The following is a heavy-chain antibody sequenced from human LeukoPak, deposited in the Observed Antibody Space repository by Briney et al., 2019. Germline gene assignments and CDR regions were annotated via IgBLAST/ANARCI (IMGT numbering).Heavy chain of an antibody. Sequence: GGSLRLSCAASGFTFSSYWMSWVRQAPGRGLEWVANIKQDGSDKYYVDSVKGRFTISRDNAKNSLYLQINSRRAEDTAVYYCARKTVVGSYFDYWGQGTPVTVSS. CDR2: IKQDGSDK. CDR3: ARKTVVGSYFDY. D-gene: IGHD4-23*01. V-gene: IGHV3-7*03. CDR1: GFTFSSYW. J-gene: IGHJ4*02.